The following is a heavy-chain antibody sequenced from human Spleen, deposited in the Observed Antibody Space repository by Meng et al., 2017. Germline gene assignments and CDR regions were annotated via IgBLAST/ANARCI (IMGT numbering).Heavy chain of an antibody. J-gene: IGHJ3*02. Sequence: GESLKISCAASEFTFSSYAMHWVRQAPDKGLEWVAVISYDGSNKYYADSVKGRFTISRDNSKNTLYLQMNSLRAEDNAVYYCARERFFWMVTRGVSFDIWGQGTMVTVSS. CDR2: ISYDGSNK. CDR3: ARERFFWMVTRGVSFDI. V-gene: IGHV3-30*04. D-gene: IGHD5-18*01. CDR1: EFTFSSYA.